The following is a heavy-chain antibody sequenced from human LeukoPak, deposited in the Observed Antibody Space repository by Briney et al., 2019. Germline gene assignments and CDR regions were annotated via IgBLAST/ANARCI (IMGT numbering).Heavy chain of an antibody. J-gene: IGHJ4*02. D-gene: IGHD6-13*01. CDR3: ARDLSAASIAAAGTGY. CDR1: GFTFSSYA. Sequence: PGGSLRLSCAASGFTFSSYAMHWVRQAPGKGLEWVAVISYDGSNKYYADSVKGRFTISRDNAKNSLYLQMNSLRAEDTAVYYCARDLSAASIAAAGTGYWGQGTLVTVSS. V-gene: IGHV3-30-3*01. CDR2: ISYDGSNK.